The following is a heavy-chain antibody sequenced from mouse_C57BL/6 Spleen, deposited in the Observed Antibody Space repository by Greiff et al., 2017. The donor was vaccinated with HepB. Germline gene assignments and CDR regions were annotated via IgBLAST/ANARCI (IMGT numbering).Heavy chain of an antibody. Sequence: VQLQQSGPELVKPGASVKISCKASGYAFSSSWMNWVKQRPGKGLEWIGRIYPGDGDTNYNGKFKGKATLTADKSSSTAYMQLSSLTSEDSAVYFCAREDYYGHPPWFAYWGQGTLVTVSA. CDR3: AREDYYGHPPWFAY. V-gene: IGHV1-82*01. CDR2: IYPGDGDT. CDR1: GYAFSSSW. J-gene: IGHJ3*01. D-gene: IGHD2-1*01.